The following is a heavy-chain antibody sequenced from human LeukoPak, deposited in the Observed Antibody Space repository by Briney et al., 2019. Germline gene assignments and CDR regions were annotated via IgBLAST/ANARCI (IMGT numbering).Heavy chain of an antibody. Sequence: SETLSLTCTVSGSCISSGSYYWSWIRQPAGKGLEWIGRIYTSGYTNYNPSLKSRVTISVDTSKNQFSLKLSSATAADTAVYYCAREQGVLDYWGQGALVTVSS. V-gene: IGHV4-61*02. J-gene: IGHJ4*02. CDR3: AREQGVLDY. D-gene: IGHD6-6*01. CDR1: GSCISSGSYY. CDR2: IYTSGYT.